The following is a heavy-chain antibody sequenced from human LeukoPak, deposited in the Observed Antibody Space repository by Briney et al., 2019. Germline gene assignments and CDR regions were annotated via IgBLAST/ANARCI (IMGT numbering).Heavy chain of an antibody. J-gene: IGHJ4*02. CDR2: IHPTDGST. Sequence: ASVKVSCKAYGYTFTGYYIHWVRQAPGQGLEWLGIIHPTDGSTSYTQKIQGRVTMTRDTATGTVYLELSSLRSEDTAVYWCARANGGGLDYWGQGTLITVSS. V-gene: IGHV1-46*01. CDR3: ARANGGGLDY. CDR1: GYTFTGYY. D-gene: IGHD3-10*01.